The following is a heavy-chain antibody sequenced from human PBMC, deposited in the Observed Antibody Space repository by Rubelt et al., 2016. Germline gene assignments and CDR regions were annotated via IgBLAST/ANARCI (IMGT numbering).Heavy chain of an antibody. V-gene: IGHV3-73*01. CDR2: IRKKANNYAT. J-gene: IGHJ4*02. Sequence: EVQLVESGGGLVQPGGSLRLSCAASGFTFSDSTIHWVRQASGKGLEWVGHIRKKANNYATAYAASVNGRFTISREDSKNTADLQMNSLKTEDTAVYYCTRHLDTIDYWGQGTLVTVSS. CDR3: TRHLDTIDY. D-gene: IGHD5-18*01. CDR1: GFTFSDST.